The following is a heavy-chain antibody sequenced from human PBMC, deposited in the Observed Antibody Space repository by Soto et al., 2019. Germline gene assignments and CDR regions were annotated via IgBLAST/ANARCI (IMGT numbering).Heavy chain of an antibody. CDR1: GFTFSNAW. CDR2: IKSKTDGGTT. CDR3: TTDYPINYGPFDY. V-gene: IGHV3-15*01. J-gene: IGHJ4*02. Sequence: PGGSLRLSCAASGFTFSNAWMSWVRQAPGKGLEWVGRIKSKTDGGTTDYAAPVKGRFTISRDDSKNTLYLQMNSLKTDDTAVYYCTTDYPINYGPFDYWGQGTLVTVSS. D-gene: IGHD4-17*01.